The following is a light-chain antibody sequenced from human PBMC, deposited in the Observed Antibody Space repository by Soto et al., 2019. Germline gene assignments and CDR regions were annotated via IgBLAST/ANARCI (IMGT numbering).Light chain of an antibody. J-gene: IGKJ2*01. CDR1: QSISSW. Sequence: DIQMTQSPSTLSASVGDRVTITCRASQSISSWLAWYQQKPGKAPKLLMYDASSLESGVPARFSGSGSRTEFTLTISTLQPDFFATYYCQQNNSFPYTFCQGTKLEIK. V-gene: IGKV1-5*01. CDR3: QQNNSFPYT. CDR2: DAS.